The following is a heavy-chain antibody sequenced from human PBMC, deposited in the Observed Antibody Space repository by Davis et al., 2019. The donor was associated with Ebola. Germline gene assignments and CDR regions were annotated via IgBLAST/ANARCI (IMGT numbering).Heavy chain of an antibody. CDR3: ARDGGYCTNGVCPRDGMDV. Sequence: GESLKISCAASGFTVRSNYMSWVRQAPGKGLEWVSVIYSGGSTYYADSVKGRFTISRHNSKNTLYLQMNSLRAEDTAVYYCARDGGYCTNGVCPRDGMDVWGQGTTVTVSS. D-gene: IGHD2-8*01. V-gene: IGHV3-53*04. CDR2: IYSGGST. J-gene: IGHJ6*02. CDR1: GFTVRSNY.